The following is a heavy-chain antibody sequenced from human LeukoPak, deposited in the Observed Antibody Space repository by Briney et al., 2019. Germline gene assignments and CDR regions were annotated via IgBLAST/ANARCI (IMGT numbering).Heavy chain of an antibody. Sequence: GGSLRLSCTASEFSFSIYDLHWVRQAPGKGLEYVSTIGTAGDTYYAGSVRDRFFISREDAKNSLYLQMISLRADDTAVYYCARAPSRGERLRAFDFWGQGTMVTVST. CDR2: IGTAGDT. D-gene: IGHD1-26*01. V-gene: IGHV3-13*01. CDR3: ARAPSRGERLRAFDF. J-gene: IGHJ3*01. CDR1: EFSFSIYD.